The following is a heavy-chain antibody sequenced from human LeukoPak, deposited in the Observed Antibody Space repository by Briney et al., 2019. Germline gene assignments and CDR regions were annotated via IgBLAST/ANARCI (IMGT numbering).Heavy chain of an antibody. J-gene: IGHJ4*02. CDR2: IIPLYGTV. D-gene: IGHD6-13*01. CDR3: AMSPDPYSSSWYIRYFDY. Sequence: SVKVSCKTSGGTFSSYAISWVRQAPGQGLEWMGGIIPLYGTVSNAQKFQGRVTITADESTSSAYMELSSLRPEDTAVYYCAMSPDPYSSSWYIRYFDYWGQGTLVTVSS. V-gene: IGHV1-69*13. CDR1: GGTFSSYA.